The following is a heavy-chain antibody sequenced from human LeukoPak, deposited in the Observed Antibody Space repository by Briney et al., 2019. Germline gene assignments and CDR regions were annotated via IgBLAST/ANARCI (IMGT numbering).Heavy chain of an antibody. CDR2: INCDGSST. CDR3: ARGYSGTYRIDY. D-gene: IGHD1-26*01. Sequence: PGGSLRLSCAASGFTCSSYWLHWLRQAPGKGLMWVSRINCDGSSTSYANSVKGRFTISRDNAKNTLYLQMNSLRAEDTAIYYCARGYSGTYRIDYWGQGTLVTVSS. V-gene: IGHV3-74*01. J-gene: IGHJ4*02. CDR1: GFTCSSYW.